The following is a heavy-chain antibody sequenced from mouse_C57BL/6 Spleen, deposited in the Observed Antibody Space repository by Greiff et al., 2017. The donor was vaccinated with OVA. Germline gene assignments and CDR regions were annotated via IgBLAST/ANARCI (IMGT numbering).Heavy chain of an antibody. CDR2: ISSGSSTI. V-gene: IGHV5-17*01. Sequence: DVMLVESGGGLVKPGGSLKLSCAASGFTFSDYGMHWVRQAPEKGLEWVAYISSGSSTIYYADTVKGRFTISRDNAKNTLFLQLTSLRSEDTAMYYCAGGTAGWYFDVWGTGTTVTVSS. CDR1: GFTFSDYG. D-gene: IGHD3-3*01. J-gene: IGHJ1*03. CDR3: AGGTAGWYFDV.